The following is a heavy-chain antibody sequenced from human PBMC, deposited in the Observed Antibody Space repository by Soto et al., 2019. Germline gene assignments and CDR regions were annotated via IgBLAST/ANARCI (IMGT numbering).Heavy chain of an antibody. CDR3: AKDRYYDMLTGYNYYYYAMDV. CDR2: VSGSGDYT. Sequence: EVQLLESGGGLVQPGGSLRLSCAASGFTFSSYAMSWVRQAPGKGLEWVSGVSGSGDYTFYADSVKGRLTISRDNSKNTLYLQMNSLRAEDTAVYYCAKDRYYDMLTGYNYYYYAMDVWGQGTTVTVSS. J-gene: IGHJ6*02. V-gene: IGHV3-23*01. D-gene: IGHD3-9*01. CDR1: GFTFSSYA.